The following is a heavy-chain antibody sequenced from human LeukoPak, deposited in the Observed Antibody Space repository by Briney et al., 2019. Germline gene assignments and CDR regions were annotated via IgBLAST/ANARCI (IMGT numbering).Heavy chain of an antibody. CDR2: IXGSGGST. CDR3: XKDPKPKYYYGSGPLFDY. Sequence: GGSLRLSCAASGFTFSSYAMSWVRQAPGKGLEWVSAIXGSGGSTYYADSVKGRFTISRDNSKNTLYLQMNSLRAEDTAVYYXXKDPKPKYYYGSGPLFDYWGQGTLVTVSS. CDR1: GFTFSSYA. J-gene: IGHJ4*02. D-gene: IGHD3-10*01. V-gene: IGHV3-23*01.